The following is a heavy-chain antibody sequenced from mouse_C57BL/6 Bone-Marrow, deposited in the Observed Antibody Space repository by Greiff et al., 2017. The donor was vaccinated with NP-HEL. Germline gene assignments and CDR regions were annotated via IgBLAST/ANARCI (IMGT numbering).Heavy chain of an antibody. Sequence: QVQLQQSGAELARPGASVKLSCKASGYTFTSYGISWVKQRTGQGLEWIGEIYPRSGNTYYNEKFKGKATLTSDKSSSKAYMELRSLTSEDSAVYFCARAGYGSSYYFDYWGQGTTLTVSS. CDR3: ARAGYGSSYYFDY. CDR1: GYTFTSYG. J-gene: IGHJ2*01. D-gene: IGHD1-1*01. V-gene: IGHV1-81*01. CDR2: IYPRSGNT.